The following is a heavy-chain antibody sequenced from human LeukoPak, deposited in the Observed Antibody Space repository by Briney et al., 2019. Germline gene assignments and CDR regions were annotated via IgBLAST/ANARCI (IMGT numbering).Heavy chain of an antibody. J-gene: IGHJ4*02. D-gene: IGHD3-3*01. Sequence: GGSLRLSCAASGFTFSSYAMSWVRQAPGKGLEWVSAISGSGGSTYYADSVKGRFTISRDNSKNTLYLQMSSLRAEDTAVYYCAKSFGVAGLYYFDYWGQGTLVTVSS. CDR2: ISGSGGST. CDR3: AKSFGVAGLYYFDY. CDR1: GFTFSSYA. V-gene: IGHV3-23*01.